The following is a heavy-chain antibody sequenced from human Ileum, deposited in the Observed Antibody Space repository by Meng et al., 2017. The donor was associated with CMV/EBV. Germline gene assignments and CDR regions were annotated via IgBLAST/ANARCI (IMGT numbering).Heavy chain of an antibody. CDR2: FHHSGSS. D-gene: IGHD3-10*02. J-gene: IGHJ5*01. V-gene: IGHV4-4*02. Sequence: LTCAVAGDSISSNNWWWWVRQPPGKGLEWIGEFHHSGSSNYSPSFKSRVTISADKSKNHFSLHLTSVTAADTAVYYCARADSYVSDSWGQGTLVTVSS. CDR3: ARADSYVSDS. CDR1: GDSISSNNW.